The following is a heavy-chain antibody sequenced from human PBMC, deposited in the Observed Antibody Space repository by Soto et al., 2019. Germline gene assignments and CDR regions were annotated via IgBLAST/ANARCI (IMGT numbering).Heavy chain of an antibody. V-gene: IGHV1-2*02. CDR2: INPNSGGT. Sequence: ASVKVSCKASGYTFTGYYMHWVLQAPGQGLEWMGWINPNSGGTNYAQKFQGRVTMTRDTSISTAYMELSRLRSDDTAVYYCASARLRLAFPLYYFDYWGQGTLVTVSS. CDR1: GYTFTGYY. J-gene: IGHJ4*02. CDR3: ASARLRLAFPLYYFDY. D-gene: IGHD5-12*01.